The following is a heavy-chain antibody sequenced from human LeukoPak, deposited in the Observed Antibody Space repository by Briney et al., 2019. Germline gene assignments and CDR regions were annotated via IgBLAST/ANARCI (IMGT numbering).Heavy chain of an antibody. CDR1: GFTFRNFD. Sequence: GGSLRLSCAASGFTFRNFDMNGVREAPGKGLEWVSFISSSSTIYYADSVKGRFTISRDNAKNSLDLQMNSLRDEDTAVYYCAKDIFIEDIEVVPAAMRGLDNWGQGTLVTVSS. D-gene: IGHD2-2*01. CDR3: AKDIFIEDIEVVPAAMRGLDN. J-gene: IGHJ4*02. V-gene: IGHV3-69-1*01. CDR2: ISSSSTI.